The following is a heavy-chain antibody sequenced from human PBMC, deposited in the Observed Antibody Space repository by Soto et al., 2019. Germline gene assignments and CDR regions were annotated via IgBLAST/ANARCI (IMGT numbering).Heavy chain of an antibody. CDR2: IKSKTDGGTT. J-gene: IGHJ4*02. D-gene: IGHD2-15*01. Sequence: GGSLRLSCAASGFTFSNAWMSWVRQAPGKGLEWVGRIKSKTDGGTTDYAAPVKGRFTISRDDSKNTLYLQMNSLKTEDTAVYYCTTEIVVVVAATNYFDYWGQGTLVTVSS. CDR3: TTEIVVVVAATNYFDY. V-gene: IGHV3-15*01. CDR1: GFTFSNAW.